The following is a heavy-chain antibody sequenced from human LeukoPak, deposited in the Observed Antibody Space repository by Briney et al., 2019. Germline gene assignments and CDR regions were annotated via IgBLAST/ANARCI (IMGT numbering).Heavy chain of an antibody. Sequence: PGGSLRLSCAASGFTVSSNYMSWVRQAPGKGLEWVSVIYSGGSTYYADSVKGRFTISRNNSKNTLYLQMNSLRAEDTAVYCCATTDIVATMGFYYYYGMDVWGRGTTVTVSS. CDR2: IYSGGST. J-gene: IGHJ6*02. CDR1: GFTVSSNY. D-gene: IGHD5-12*01. V-gene: IGHV3-53*01. CDR3: ATTDIVATMGFYYYYGMDV.